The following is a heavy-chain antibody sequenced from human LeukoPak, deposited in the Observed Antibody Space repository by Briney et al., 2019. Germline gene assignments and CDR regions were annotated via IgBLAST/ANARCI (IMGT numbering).Heavy chain of an antibody. CDR3: AREGRYYDSSGYPSDY. CDR2: IYSGGST. J-gene: IGHJ4*02. V-gene: IGHV3-53*01. D-gene: IGHD3-22*01. CDR1: GFTVSSNY. Sequence: PGGTLRLSCAASGFTVSSNYMSWVRQAPGKGLEWVSVIYSGGSTYYADSVKGRFTISRDNSKNTLYLQMNSLRAEDTAVYYCAREGRYYDSSGYPSDYWGQGTLVTVSS.